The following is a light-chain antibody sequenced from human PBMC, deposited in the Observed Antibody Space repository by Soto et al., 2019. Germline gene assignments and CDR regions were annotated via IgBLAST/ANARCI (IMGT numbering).Light chain of an antibody. CDR1: QGISSY. V-gene: IGKV1-8*01. CDR3: QQSYSTPEIT. Sequence: AIRMTQSPSSFSASTGDRVTITCRASQGISSYLAWYQQKPGKAPKLLXYAASTLQSGVPSRFSGSGSGTDLTLTISSLQTEDFANYYCQQSYSTPEITFGQGTRLEI. CDR2: AAS. J-gene: IGKJ5*01.